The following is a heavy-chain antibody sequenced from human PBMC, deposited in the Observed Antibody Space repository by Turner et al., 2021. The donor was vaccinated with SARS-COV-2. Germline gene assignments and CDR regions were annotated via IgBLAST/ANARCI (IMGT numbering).Heavy chain of an antibody. J-gene: IGHJ3*02. D-gene: IGHD3-22*01. CDR2: IFYDVSNK. CDR3: ARDHYYDSSGYTLDAFDI. V-gene: IGHV3-33*01. Sequence: QVQLVESGGGVVQPGRSLRLSCAASGFTFSGNGMHWVRQAPGKGLEWVAVIFYDVSNKYYADSVKGRFTISRDNSKNTLYLQMNSLRAEDTAVYYCARDHYYDSSGYTLDAFDIWGQGTMVTISS. CDR1: GFTFSGNG.